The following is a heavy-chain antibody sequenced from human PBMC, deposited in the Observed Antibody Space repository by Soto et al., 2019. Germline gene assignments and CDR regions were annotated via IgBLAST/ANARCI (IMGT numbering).Heavy chain of an antibody. V-gene: IGHV1-69*06. CDR2: IIPIFGTA. D-gene: IGHD3-3*01. CDR1: GGTFSSYA. Sequence: SVTVSCTASGGTFSSYAISWVRQAPGQGLEWMGGIIPIFGTANYAQKFQGRVTITADKSTSTAYMELSSLRSEDTAVYYCTNLMGGRYDFWGRFSNSGYSMDVWGQGTTVTVSS. CDR3: TNLMGGRYDFWGRFSNSGYSMDV. J-gene: IGHJ6*02.